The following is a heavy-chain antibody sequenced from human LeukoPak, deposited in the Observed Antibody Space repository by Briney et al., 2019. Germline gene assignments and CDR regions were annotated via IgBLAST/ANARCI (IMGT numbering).Heavy chain of an antibody. CDR1: GYSISSGYY. J-gene: IGHJ4*02. CDR2: IYHSGST. Sequence: SETLSLTCTVSGYSISSGYYWGWIRPPTGKGLEWIGSIYHSGSTYYNPSLKSRVTISVDTSKNQFSLKLSSVTAADTAVYYCARGQRVVIDYWGQGTLVTVSS. D-gene: IGHD3-22*01. V-gene: IGHV4-38-2*02. CDR3: ARGQRVVIDY.